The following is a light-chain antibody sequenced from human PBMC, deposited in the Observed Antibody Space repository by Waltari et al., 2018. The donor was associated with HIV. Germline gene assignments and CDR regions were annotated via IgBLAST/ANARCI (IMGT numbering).Light chain of an antibody. CDR2: GAS. Sequence: ALRMTQSPSSFSASTGDRVTISCRASQGVSSYLAWYQQKPGKAPKLLIYGASTLQSGVPSRFSGSGSGTNFTLTISCLQSEDFATYFCQQYYTYPWTFGQGTKVEIK. CDR1: QGVSSY. CDR3: QQYYTYPWT. J-gene: IGKJ1*01. V-gene: IGKV1-8*01.